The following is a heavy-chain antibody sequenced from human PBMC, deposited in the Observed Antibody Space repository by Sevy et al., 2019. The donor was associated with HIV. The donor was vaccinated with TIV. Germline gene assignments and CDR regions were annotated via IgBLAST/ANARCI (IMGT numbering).Heavy chain of an antibody. V-gene: IGHV4-61*02. J-gene: IGHJ4*02. CDR2: VFPSGGV. D-gene: IGHD5-18*01. CDR1: GGSIRSGRYY. Sequence: SETLSLTCTVSGGSIRSGRYYWTWIRQPAGKGLEWIGRVFPSGGVDFNPSMMRRASISIDTSKKQFSLRLTSVTAADTAVYYCARAERDGYNYGYFDSWGPGILVTVSS. CDR3: ARAERDGYNYGYFDS.